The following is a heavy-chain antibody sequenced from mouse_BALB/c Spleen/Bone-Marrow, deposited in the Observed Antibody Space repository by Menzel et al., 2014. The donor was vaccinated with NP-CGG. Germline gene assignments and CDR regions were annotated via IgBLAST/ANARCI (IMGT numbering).Heavy chain of an antibody. V-gene: IGHV1S41*01. D-gene: IGHD2-4*01. CDR1: GYTFTSYW. J-gene: IGHJ3*01. Sequence: DLVKPGASVKLSCKASGYTFTSYWINWIKQRPGQGLEWIGRIAPGSGSTYYNEMFKGKATLTVDTSSTAYIQLSSLSSEDSAVYFCARGYDCDACAYWPQETLLCVSA. CDR2: IAPGSGST. CDR3: ARGYDCDACAY.